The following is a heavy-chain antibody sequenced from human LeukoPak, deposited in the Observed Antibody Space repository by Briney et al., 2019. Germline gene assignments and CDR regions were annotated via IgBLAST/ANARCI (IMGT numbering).Heavy chain of an antibody. Sequence: GGSLRLSCAASGFTVSSNYMSWVRQAPGKGLEWVSVIYSGGSTYYADSVKGRFTISRDNSKNPLYLQMNSLRAEDTAVYYCARDLSSGWYDYWGQGTLVTVSS. CDR1: GFTVSSNY. J-gene: IGHJ4*02. CDR3: ARDLSSGWYDY. CDR2: IYSGGST. D-gene: IGHD6-19*01. V-gene: IGHV3-66*02.